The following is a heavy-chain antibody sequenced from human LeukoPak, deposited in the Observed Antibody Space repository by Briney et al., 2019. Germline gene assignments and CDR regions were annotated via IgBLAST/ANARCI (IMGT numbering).Heavy chain of an antibody. CDR1: GFTFTTYW. CDR3: ARYSGYYYAQDYYMDV. V-gene: IGHV3-21*01. J-gene: IGHJ6*03. Sequence: PGESLRLSCAASGFTFTTYWMSWVRQAPGKGLEWVSSISSSSSYIYYADSVKGRFTISRDNAKNSLYLQMNSLRAEDTAVYYCARYSGYYYAQDYYMDVWGKGTTVTVSS. D-gene: IGHD3-22*01. CDR2: ISSSSSYI.